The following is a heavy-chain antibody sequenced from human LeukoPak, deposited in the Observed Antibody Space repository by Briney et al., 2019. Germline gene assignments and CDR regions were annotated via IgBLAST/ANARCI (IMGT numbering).Heavy chain of an antibody. CDR3: ARDGSHWDFDS. Sequence: ASVKVYCKASGYMFINDYIHWVRQAPGQGLEWMGRIIPRGGATIYAQNFQGRLTVTRDTSTSIVLMELTSLRSEDTAVYYCARDGSHWDFDSWGQGTLVTVSS. D-gene: IGHD7-27*01. CDR1: GYMFINDY. V-gene: IGHV1-46*01. CDR2: IIPRGGAT. J-gene: IGHJ4*02.